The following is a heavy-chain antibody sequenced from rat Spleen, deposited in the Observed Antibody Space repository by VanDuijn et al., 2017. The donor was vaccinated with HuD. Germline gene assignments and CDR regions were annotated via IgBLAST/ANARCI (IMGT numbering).Heavy chain of an antibody. CDR2: ISYDGSST. Sequence: EVQLVESGGGLVQPGRSLKLSCAASGFTFSNYGMAWVRQAPTKGLEWVATISYDGSSTYYRDSVKGRFTISRDNAKSTLYLQMDSLRSEDTATYYCARLRRGYGDFDYWGQGVMVTVSS. D-gene: IGHD1-11*01. V-gene: IGHV5-29*01. J-gene: IGHJ2*01. CDR1: GFTFSNYG. CDR3: ARLRRGYGDFDY.